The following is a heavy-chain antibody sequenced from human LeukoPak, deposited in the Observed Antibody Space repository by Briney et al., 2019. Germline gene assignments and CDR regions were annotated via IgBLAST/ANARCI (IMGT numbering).Heavy chain of an antibody. Sequence: GGSLRLSWSASGFTYSSYAMRWVRQAPVYGLDSVSTISDSGGSTYYADSVKGRFTISRDNSKNTLYLQMNSLRAEDTAVYFCAKILQGYGYGGFDYWGQGTLVSVSS. CDR3: AKILQGYGYGGFDY. V-gene: IGHV3-23*01. CDR1: GFTYSSYA. J-gene: IGHJ4*02. CDR2: ISDSGGST. D-gene: IGHD5-18*01.